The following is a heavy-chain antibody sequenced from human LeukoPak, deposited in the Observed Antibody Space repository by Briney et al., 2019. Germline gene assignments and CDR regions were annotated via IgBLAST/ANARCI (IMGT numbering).Heavy chain of an antibody. J-gene: IGHJ5*02. V-gene: IGHV1-8*01. CDR2: MNPNSGNT. CDR1: GYTFTSYD. D-gene: IGHD2-2*01. CDR3: ARHRGSTILLRFDP. Sequence: ASVKVSCKASGYTFTSYDINWVRQATGQGLEWMGWMNPNSGNTGYAQKFQGRVTMARNTSISTAYMELSSLGSEDTAVYYCARHRGSTILLRFDPWGQGTLVTVSS.